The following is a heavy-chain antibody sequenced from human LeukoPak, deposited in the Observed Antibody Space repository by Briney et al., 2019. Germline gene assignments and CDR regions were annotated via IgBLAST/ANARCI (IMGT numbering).Heavy chain of an antibody. CDR1: GYTFTSYG. CDR2: IIPIFGTA. D-gene: IGHD2-21*02. V-gene: IGHV1-69*13. CDR3: AIAYCGGDCYTDYYYGMDV. J-gene: IGHJ6*02. Sequence: SVKVSCKASGYTFTSYGISWVRQAPGQGLEWMGGIIPIFGTANYAQKFQGRVTITADESTSTAYMELSSLRSEDTAVYYCAIAYCGGDCYTDYYYGMDVWGQGTTVTVSS.